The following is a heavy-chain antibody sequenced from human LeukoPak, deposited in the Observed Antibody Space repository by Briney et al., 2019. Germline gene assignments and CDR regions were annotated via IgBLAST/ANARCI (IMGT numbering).Heavy chain of an antibody. Sequence: SETLSLTCTVSGGSISSYYWSWIRQPPGKGLEWIGYIYYSGSTNYNPSLKSRVTISVDTSKNQFSLKLSSVTAADTAVYYCARVAGMVRGVIITYYFDYWGQGPLVTVSS. D-gene: IGHD3-10*01. CDR3: ARVAGMVRGVIITYYFDY. CDR2: IYYSGST. CDR1: GGSISSYY. J-gene: IGHJ4*02. V-gene: IGHV4-59*08.